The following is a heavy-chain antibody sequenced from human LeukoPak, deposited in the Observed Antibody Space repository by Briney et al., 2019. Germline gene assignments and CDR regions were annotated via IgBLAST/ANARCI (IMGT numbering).Heavy chain of an antibody. J-gene: IGHJ4*02. CDR1: GGSISSSSYY. CDR2: FYYSVNT. CDR3: ARHSLDSGSYTDC. V-gene: IGHV4-39*01. Sequence: PSETLSLTCAISGGSISSSSYYWGWIRQPPGKGLEWIGSFYYSVNTYYNPSLKSRVTISVDTSKNQFSLKLTSVTAADTAVYFCARHSLDSGSYTDCWGRGTLVTVSS. D-gene: IGHD1-26*01.